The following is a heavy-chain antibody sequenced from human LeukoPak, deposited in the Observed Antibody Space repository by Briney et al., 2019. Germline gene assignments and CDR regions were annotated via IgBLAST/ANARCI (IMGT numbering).Heavy chain of an antibody. CDR2: IYSGGST. Sequence: PGGSLRLSCVGSGFTFSRYWLSWVRQAPGKGLEWVSVIYSGGSTYYADSVKGRFTISRDNSKNTLYLQMNSLRAEDTAVYYCARAPHYYYYGMDVWGQGTTVTVSS. V-gene: IGHV3-53*01. CDR3: ARAPHYYYYGMDV. J-gene: IGHJ6*02. CDR1: GFTFSRYW.